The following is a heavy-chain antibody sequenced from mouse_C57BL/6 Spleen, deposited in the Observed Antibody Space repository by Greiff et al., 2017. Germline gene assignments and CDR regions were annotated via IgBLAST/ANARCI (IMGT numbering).Heavy chain of an antibody. J-gene: IGHJ1*03. V-gene: IGHV1-55*01. Sequence: QVQLQQPGAELVKPGASVKMSCKASGYTFTSYWITWVKQRPGQGLEWIGDIYPGSGSTNYNEKFKSKATLTVDTSSSTAYMQLSSLTSEDSAVYYCARYWAITTVVASSWYFDVWGTGTTVTVSS. CDR3: ARYWAITTVVASSWYFDV. CDR2: IYPGSGST. CDR1: GYTFTSYW. D-gene: IGHD1-1*01.